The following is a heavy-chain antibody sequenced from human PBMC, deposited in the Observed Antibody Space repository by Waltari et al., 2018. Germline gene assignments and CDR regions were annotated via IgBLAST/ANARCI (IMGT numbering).Heavy chain of an antibody. CDR2: IIPIFGTA. CDR3: ARGKSYYYDSSGYWYFDY. Sequence: QVQLVQSGAEVKKPGSSVKVSCKASGGTFSSYAISWVRQAPGQGLEWMGGIIPIFGTANYAQKFQGRVTITADKSTSTAYMELSSLRSEDTAVYYCARGKSYYYDSSGYWYFDYWGQGTLVTVSS. D-gene: IGHD3-22*01. J-gene: IGHJ4*02. V-gene: IGHV1-69*14. CDR1: GGTFSSYA.